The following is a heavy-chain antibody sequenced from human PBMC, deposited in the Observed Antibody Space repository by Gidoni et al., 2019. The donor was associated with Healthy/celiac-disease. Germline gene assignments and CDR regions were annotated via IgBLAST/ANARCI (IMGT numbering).Heavy chain of an antibody. CDR1: GFTFDDYA. V-gene: IGHV3-9*01. CDR3: AKDKYYDSSGLHDY. CDR2: ISWNSGSI. J-gene: IGHJ4*02. Sequence: EVQLVESGGGLVQPGRSLRLSCAASGFTFDDYAMHWVRQAPGKGLEWVSSISWNSGSIYYADSVKGRFTISRDSAKSSLYLQMDSLKAEDTALYYCAKDKYYDSSGLHDYWGQGSLVTVSS. D-gene: IGHD3-22*01.